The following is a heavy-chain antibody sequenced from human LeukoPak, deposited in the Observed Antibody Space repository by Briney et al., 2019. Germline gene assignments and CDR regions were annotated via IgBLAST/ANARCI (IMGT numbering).Heavy chain of an antibody. CDR2: IYTSGST. J-gene: IGHJ3*02. D-gene: IGHD2-2*02. CDR1: GGSISSYY. Sequence: SETLSLTCTVSGGSISSYYWSWIRQPAGKGLEWIGRIYTSGSTNYNPSLKSRVTISVDTSKNQFSLKLSSVTAADTAVYYCARDPVGYCSSTSCYITDAFDIWGQGTMVTVSS. V-gene: IGHV4-4*07. CDR3: ARDPVGYCSSTSCYITDAFDI.